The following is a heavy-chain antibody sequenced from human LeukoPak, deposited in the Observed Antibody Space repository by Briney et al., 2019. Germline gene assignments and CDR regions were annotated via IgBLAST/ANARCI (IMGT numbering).Heavy chain of an antibody. V-gene: IGHV3-23*01. D-gene: IGHD2-2*01. CDR2: ISGSGGST. Sequence: PGGSLRLSCAASGFTFSSYAMSWVRQAPGKGLEWVSSISGSGGSTYYADSVKGRFTISRDNSKNTLYLQMNSLRAEDTAVYYCAKGVVPAAHYYYYYGMDVWGQGTTVTVSS. J-gene: IGHJ6*02. CDR3: AKGVVPAAHYYYYYGMDV. CDR1: GFTFSSYA.